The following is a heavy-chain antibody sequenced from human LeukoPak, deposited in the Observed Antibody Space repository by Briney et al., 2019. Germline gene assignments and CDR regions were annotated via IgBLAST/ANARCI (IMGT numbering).Heavy chain of an antibody. CDR3: VKSRGAAADEYYFDY. CDR1: GFTFDDYA. Sequence: PGRSLRLSCAASGFTFDDYAMHWVRQVPGKGLEWVSGINWNSGSLGYADSVKGRFTISRDSAKNSLFMQMNSLRVEDTALYYCVKSRGAAADEYYFDYWGQGTLVTVSS. V-gene: IGHV3-9*01. CDR2: INWNSGSL. D-gene: IGHD6-13*01. J-gene: IGHJ4*02.